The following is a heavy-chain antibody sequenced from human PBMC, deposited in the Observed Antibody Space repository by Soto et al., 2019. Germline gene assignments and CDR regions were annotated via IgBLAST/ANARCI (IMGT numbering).Heavy chain of an antibody. CDR3: ALTRLGYSSCWKDY. Sequence: QINLKESGPTLMKPTQTLTLTCTFSGFSLSTHGVGVGWIRQPPGKALEWLALIYWDDDKRYSPSLKSRLTITNDTSKNQVVLTMTNMDPVDTATYYCALTRLGYSSCWKDYWGQGTLVTVSS. V-gene: IGHV2-5*02. CDR2: IYWDDDK. D-gene: IGHD6-19*01. J-gene: IGHJ4*02. CDR1: GFSLSTHGVG.